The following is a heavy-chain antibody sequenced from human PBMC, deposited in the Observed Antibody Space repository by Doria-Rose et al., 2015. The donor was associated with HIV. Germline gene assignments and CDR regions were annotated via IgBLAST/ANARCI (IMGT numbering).Heavy chain of an antibody. CDR2: IFSEDER. Sequence: QITLKESGPVLVKPTETLTLTCTVSGVSLSSPGMGVSWIRQPPGKALEWLANIFSEDERSYKTSLKSRLTISRGTSKSQVVLTMTDMDPVDTATYYCARIKSSRWYHKYYFDFWGQGTLAIVSA. D-gene: IGHD6-13*01. J-gene: IGHJ4*02. CDR3: ARIKSSRWYHKYYFDF. V-gene: IGHV2-26*01. CDR1: GVSLSSPGMG.